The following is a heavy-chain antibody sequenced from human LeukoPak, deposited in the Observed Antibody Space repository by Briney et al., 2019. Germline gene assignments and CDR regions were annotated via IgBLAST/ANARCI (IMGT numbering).Heavy chain of an antibody. J-gene: IGHJ1*01. V-gene: IGHV3-33*01. CDR2: IWYDGSNK. D-gene: IGHD1-26*01. Sequence: GRSLRLSCAASGFTFSSYGMHWVRQAPGKGLEWVAVIWYDGSNKYYADSVKGRFTISRDNSKNTLYLQMNSLRAEDTAVYYCARDMSGSYYGYFQHWGQGTLVTVSS. CDR3: ARDMSGSYYGYFQH. CDR1: GFTFSSYG.